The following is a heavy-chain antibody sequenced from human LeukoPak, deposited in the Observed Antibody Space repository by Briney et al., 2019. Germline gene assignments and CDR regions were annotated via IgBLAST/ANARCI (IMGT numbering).Heavy chain of an antibody. Sequence: GGSLRLSCAASGFTVSTNNMYWVRQALGKGLEWVAVIWYDGTNKFYADSVKGRFTISRDNSKNTLYLQMNSLRAEDTAVYYCARGKYSNGWYYFDYWGQGTLVTVSS. CDR3: ARGKYSNGWYYFDY. CDR2: IWYDGTNK. J-gene: IGHJ4*02. D-gene: IGHD6-19*01. V-gene: IGHV3-33*08. CDR1: GFTVSTNN.